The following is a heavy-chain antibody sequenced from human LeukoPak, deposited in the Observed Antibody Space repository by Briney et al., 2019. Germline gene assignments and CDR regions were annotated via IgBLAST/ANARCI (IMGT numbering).Heavy chain of an antibody. Sequence: ASVKVSCKASGGTFSSYAISWVRQAAGQGLEWMGGIIPIFGTANYAQKFQGRVTITADESTSTAYMELSSLRSEDTAVYYCARDGDGRGWFDPWGQGTLVTVSS. D-gene: IGHD2-21*02. CDR1: GGTFSSYA. V-gene: IGHV1-69*13. CDR3: ARDGDGRGWFDP. J-gene: IGHJ5*02. CDR2: IIPIFGTA.